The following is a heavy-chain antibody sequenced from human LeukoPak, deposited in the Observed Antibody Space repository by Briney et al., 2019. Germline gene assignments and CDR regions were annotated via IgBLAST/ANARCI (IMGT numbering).Heavy chain of an antibody. Sequence: SETLSLTCTVSGGSISSSSYYWGWIRQPPGKGLEWIGSIYYSGSTYYNPSLKSRVTISVDTSKNQFSLKLSSVTAADTAVYYCARQGQAAAGTGDWFDPWGQGTLVTVSS. CDR2: IYYSGST. CDR3: ARQGQAAAGTGDWFDP. CDR1: GGSISSSSYY. D-gene: IGHD6-13*01. J-gene: IGHJ5*02. V-gene: IGHV4-39*01.